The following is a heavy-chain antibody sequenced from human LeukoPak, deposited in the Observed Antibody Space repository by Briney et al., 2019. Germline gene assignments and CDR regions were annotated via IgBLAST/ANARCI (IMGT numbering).Heavy chain of an antibody. J-gene: IGHJ4*02. D-gene: IGHD6-13*01. V-gene: IGHV5-51*01. CDR1: GYSFTSYW. CDR3: ARLEGTYSSSWYF. CDR2: SYPGDSDT. Sequence: GESLKISCKGSGYSFTSYWIGWVRQMPGKGLECMGISYPGDSDTRYSPSFQGQVTISADKSISTAYLQWSSLKASDTAMYYCARLEGTYSSSWYFWGQGTLVTVSS.